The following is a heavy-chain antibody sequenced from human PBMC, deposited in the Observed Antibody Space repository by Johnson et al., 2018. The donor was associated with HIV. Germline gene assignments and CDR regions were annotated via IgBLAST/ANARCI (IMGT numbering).Heavy chain of an antibody. CDR1: GFTFSSYA. CDR2: ISWNSGSI. D-gene: IGHD2-15*01. Sequence: VQLVESGGGLVQPGGSLRLSCAASGFTFSSYAMSWVRQAPGKGLEWVSGISWNSGSIGYADSVKGRFTISRDNAKNSLYLQMNSLRAEDTALYYCAKDKGPVVAALPGGAFDIWGQGTMVTVSS. J-gene: IGHJ3*02. CDR3: AKDKGPVVAALPGGAFDI. V-gene: IGHV3-9*01.